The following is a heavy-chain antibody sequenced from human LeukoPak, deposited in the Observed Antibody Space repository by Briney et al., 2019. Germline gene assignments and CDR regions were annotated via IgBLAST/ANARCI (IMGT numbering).Heavy chain of an antibody. CDR1: GFTVSSNY. J-gene: IGHJ4*02. CDR2: IYSGGST. D-gene: IGHD6-19*01. V-gene: IGHV3-53*01. CDR3: ARGLTHSSGWYFFGY. Sequence: GGSLRLSCAASGFTVSSNYMSWVRQAPGKGLEWVSVIYSGGSTYYADSVKGRFTISRDNSKNTLYLQMNSLRVEDTAVYYCARGLTHSSGWYFFGYWGQGTLVTVSS.